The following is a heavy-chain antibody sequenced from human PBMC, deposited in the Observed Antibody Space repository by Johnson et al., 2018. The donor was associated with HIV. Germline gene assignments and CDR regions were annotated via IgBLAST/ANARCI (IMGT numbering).Heavy chain of an antibody. V-gene: IGHV3-30*04. Sequence: QVQLVESGGGVVQHGRSLRLSCAASGFTFSSYAMHWVRQAPGKGLEWVANIKQDGSEKYFADSVKGRFTISRDNSKNTVYLQMNSLRAEDTAVYYCARAGSSSSGPRAFDIWGQGTMVTVSS. J-gene: IGHJ3*02. D-gene: IGHD6-6*01. CDR1: GFTFSSYA. CDR2: IKQDGSEK. CDR3: ARAGSSSSGPRAFDI.